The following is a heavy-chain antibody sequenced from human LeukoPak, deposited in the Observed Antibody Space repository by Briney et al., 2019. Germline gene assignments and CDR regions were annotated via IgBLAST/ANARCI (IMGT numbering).Heavy chain of an antibody. Sequence: PGGSLRLSCAASGFTFSSYGMHWVRQAPGKGLEWVAVISYDGRNKNYADSVKGRFTISRDNSKNTLYLQINSVRAEDTAVYYCAKDLTRYCSGGSCCSADYWGQGTLVTVSS. CDR3: AKDLTRYCSGGSCCSADY. CDR1: GFTFSSYG. D-gene: IGHD2-15*01. J-gene: IGHJ4*02. V-gene: IGHV3-30*18. CDR2: ISYDGRNK.